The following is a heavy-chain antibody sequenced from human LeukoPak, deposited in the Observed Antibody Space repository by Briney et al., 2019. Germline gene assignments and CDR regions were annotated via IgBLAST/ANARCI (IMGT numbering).Heavy chain of an antibody. CDR2: INAGNGNT. D-gene: IGHD7-27*01. CDR1: GYTFTSYA. J-gene: IGHJ4*02. Sequence: ASVKVSCKASGYTFTSYAMHWVRQAPGQRLEWMGWINAGNGNTKYSQKFQGRVTITRDTSASTAYMELSSLRSEDTAVYYCARFGHENWGGFDYWGQGTLVTVSS. V-gene: IGHV1-3*01. CDR3: ARFGHENWGGFDY.